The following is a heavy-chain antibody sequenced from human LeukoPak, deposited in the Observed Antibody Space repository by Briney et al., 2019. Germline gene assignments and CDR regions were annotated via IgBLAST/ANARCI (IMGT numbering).Heavy chain of an antibody. Sequence: GASVKVSCKASGYTFTSYGISWVRQAPGQGLEWMGRIIPILGIANYAQKFQGRVTITADKSTSTAYMELSSLRSEDTAVYYCARVFSYAPPYYYYGMDVWGQGTTVTVSS. J-gene: IGHJ6*02. CDR3: ARVFSYAPPYYYYGMDV. CDR2: IIPILGIA. D-gene: IGHD1-26*01. CDR1: GYTFTSYG. V-gene: IGHV1-69*04.